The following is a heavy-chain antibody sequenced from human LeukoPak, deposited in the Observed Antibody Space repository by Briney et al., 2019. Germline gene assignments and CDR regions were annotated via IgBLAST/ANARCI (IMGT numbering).Heavy chain of an antibody. CDR2: INPNSGGT. CDR3: ARDDDFVDY. V-gene: IGHV1-2*02. D-gene: IGHD1-1*01. Sequence: ASVKVSCKASGYTFTSYYMHWVRQAPGQGLEWMGWINPNSGGTNYAQKFRGRVTMTRDTSNSTAYMDLSRLRSDDTAVYYCARDDDFVDYWGQGSLVTVSS. CDR1: GYTFTSYY. J-gene: IGHJ4*02.